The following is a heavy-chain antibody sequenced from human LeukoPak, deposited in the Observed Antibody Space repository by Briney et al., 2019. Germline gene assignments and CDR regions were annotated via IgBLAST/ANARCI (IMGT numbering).Heavy chain of an antibody. CDR1: GGSIRSSH. V-gene: IGHV4-59*08. J-gene: IGHJ4*02. CDR3: ARLGDGDNLRYFDY. D-gene: IGHD5-24*01. Sequence: PSQTLSLTCTVSGGSIRSSHWSWIRQPPGKGLERIGYIYYSGSTNYNASLKSRVTISVDTSKNQFSLKLSSVTAADTAVYYCARLGDGDNLRYFDYWGQGTLVTVSS. CDR2: IYYSGST.